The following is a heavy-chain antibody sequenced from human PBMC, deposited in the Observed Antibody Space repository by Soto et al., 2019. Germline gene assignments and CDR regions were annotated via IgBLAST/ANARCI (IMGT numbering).Heavy chain of an antibody. CDR2: IYYSGST. V-gene: IGHV4-39*01. CDR1: GGSISSSSYY. D-gene: IGHD3-22*01. J-gene: IGHJ5*02. Sequence: QLQLQESGPGLVKPSETLSLTCTVSGGSISSSSYYWGWIRQPPGKGLEWIGSIYYSGSTYYNPPLRSRVTISVDTSKNQFLLKLSSVTAADTAVYYCARHPTMLIVVITLKWFDPWGQGTLLTVSS. CDR3: ARHPTMLIVVITLKWFDP.